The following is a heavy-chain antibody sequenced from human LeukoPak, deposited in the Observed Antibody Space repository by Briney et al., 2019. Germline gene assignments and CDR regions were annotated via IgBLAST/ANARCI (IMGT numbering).Heavy chain of an antibody. V-gene: IGHV3-23*01. Sequence: GSLRLSCAASGFTFSSYAMSWVRQAPGKGLEGVSAISGSGGSTYYADSVKGRFTISRDNSKNTLYLQMNSLRAEDTAVYYCAKRSPLYDILTGYYFDYWGQGTLVTVSS. J-gene: IGHJ4*02. CDR1: GFTFSSYA. CDR2: ISGSGGST. D-gene: IGHD3-9*01. CDR3: AKRSPLYDILTGYYFDY.